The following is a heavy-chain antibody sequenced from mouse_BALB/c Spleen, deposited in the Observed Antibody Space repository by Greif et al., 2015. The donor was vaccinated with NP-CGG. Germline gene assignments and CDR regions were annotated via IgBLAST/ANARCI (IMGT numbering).Heavy chain of an antibody. V-gene: IGHV1S81*02. CDR2: INPGNGGT. J-gene: IGHJ4*01. CDR1: GYTFTNYY. D-gene: IGHD2-10*02. Sequence: QVQLQQSGAELVKPGASVKLSCKASGYTFTNYYMYWVRQRPGQGLEWIGDINPGNGGTNFNEKFKSKATLTVDKSSSTAYMQLSSLTSEDSAVYYCTRYGFYAMDYWGQGTSVTVSS. CDR3: TRYGFYAMDY.